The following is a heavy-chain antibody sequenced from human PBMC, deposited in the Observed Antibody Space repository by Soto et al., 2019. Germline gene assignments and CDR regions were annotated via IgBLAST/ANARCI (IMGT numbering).Heavy chain of an antibody. D-gene: IGHD2-15*01. CDR3: ARHRRFCTSVGCYPNWFDP. CDR1: GYSFTTYW. J-gene: IGHJ5*02. Sequence: PGESLKISCQASGYSFTTYWISWVRQMPGKGLEWMGIIYPGDSETRYSPSFQGQVTISADKSISTAYLQWSSLKASDTAMYYCARHRRFCTSVGCYPNWFDPWGQGTLVTVSS. V-gene: IGHV5-51*01. CDR2: IYPGDSET.